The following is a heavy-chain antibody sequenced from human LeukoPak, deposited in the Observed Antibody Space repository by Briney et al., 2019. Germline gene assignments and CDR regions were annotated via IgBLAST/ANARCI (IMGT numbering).Heavy chain of an antibody. J-gene: IGHJ6*02. CDR2: INHSGST. V-gene: IGHV4-34*01. CDR1: GGSFSGYY. Sequence: SETLSLTCAVYGGSFSGYYWSWIRQPPGKGLEWIGEINHSGSTNYNPSLKSRVTISVDTSKNQFSLKLSSVTAADTAVYYCARASSGGLVDVWGQGTTVTVSS. D-gene: IGHD6-19*01. CDR3: ARASSGGLVDV.